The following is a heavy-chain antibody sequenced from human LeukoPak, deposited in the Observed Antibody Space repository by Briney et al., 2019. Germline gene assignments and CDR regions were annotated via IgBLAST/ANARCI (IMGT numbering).Heavy chain of an antibody. D-gene: IGHD3/OR15-3a*01. CDR1: EFTFSSYS. Sequence: GGSLRLSCAASEFTFSSYSMTWVRQAPGKGLEWVSTITGSGGSTYYADSVKGRFTISRDNSKNTLYLQMNSLRPEDTGVYYCAKDNADWAFDYWGQGTLVTVSS. J-gene: IGHJ4*02. CDR2: ITGSGGST. V-gene: IGHV3-23*01. CDR3: AKDNADWAFDY.